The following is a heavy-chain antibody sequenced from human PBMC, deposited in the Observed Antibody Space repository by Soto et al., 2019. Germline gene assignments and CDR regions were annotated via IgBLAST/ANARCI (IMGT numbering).Heavy chain of an antibody. Sequence: QITLKESGPTLVKPTQTLTLTCTFSGVSLSTNGVSVGWIRQPPGKALEWLALIYWDDDKRYSPSLKSRLIITKDTSKNQVVLVMTNMDPLDTATYYCTHSILVVPTTRNAFDHWGQGTMVTVSS. CDR1: GVSLSTNGVS. CDR2: IYWDDDK. CDR3: THSILVVPTTRNAFDH. D-gene: IGHD2-2*01. J-gene: IGHJ3*01. V-gene: IGHV2-5*02.